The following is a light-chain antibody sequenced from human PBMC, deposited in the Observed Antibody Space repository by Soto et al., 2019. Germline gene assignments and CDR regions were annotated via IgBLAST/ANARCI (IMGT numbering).Light chain of an antibody. CDR2: DAS. J-gene: IGKJ5*01. V-gene: IGKV3-11*01. CDR1: QSVKTH. CDR3: QQGSNWPPIT. Sequence: IVLTLSPATLSLSPGERATLSCSTSQSVKTHLVWYQQRPGQPPRLLIHDASHRAAGIPARFSGSGFGTDFTLTISSLEPEDAAVYYCQQGSNWPPITFGQGTRLEIK.